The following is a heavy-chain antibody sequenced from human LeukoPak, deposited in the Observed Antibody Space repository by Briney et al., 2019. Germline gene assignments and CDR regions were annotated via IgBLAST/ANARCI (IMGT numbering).Heavy chain of an antibody. D-gene: IGHD4-17*01. V-gene: IGHV1-2*02. J-gene: IGHJ5*02. CDR1: GYTFTGYY. CDR2: INPNSGGT. Sequence: GASVKVSCKASGYTFTGYYMHWVRQAPGQGLEWMGWINPNSGGTNYAQKFQGRVTMTRDTSISTAYMELSRLRSDDTAVYYCARVLPLSDSDYGDYTGEGWFDPWGQGILVTVSS. CDR3: ARVLPLSDSDYGDYTGEGWFDP.